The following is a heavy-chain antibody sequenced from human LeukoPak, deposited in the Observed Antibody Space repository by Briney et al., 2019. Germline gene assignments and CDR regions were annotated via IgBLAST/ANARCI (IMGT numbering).Heavy chain of an antibody. Sequence: GGSLRLSCAASGFAFSNFAMAWVHQAPGKGLQWVSGISDNGASTYYPDSVKGRFTISRDNSRNMLYLQMSSLRADDTAVYYCAIAKGPVDIVVAATGVFGYWGQGTLVTVSS. CDR2: ISDNGAST. J-gene: IGHJ4*02. CDR1: GFAFSNFA. CDR3: AIAKGPVDIVVAATGVFGY. D-gene: IGHD2-15*01. V-gene: IGHV3-23*01.